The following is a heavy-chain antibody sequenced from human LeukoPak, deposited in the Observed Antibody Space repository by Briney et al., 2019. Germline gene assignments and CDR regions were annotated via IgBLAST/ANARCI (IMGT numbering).Heavy chain of an antibody. V-gene: IGHV3-21*01. CDR1: GFTFSSYS. CDR3: ARNLGGWFGEPDY. CDR2: ISSSSSYI. J-gene: IGHJ4*02. Sequence: GGSLRLSCAASGFTFSSYSMNWVRQAPGKGLEWVSSISSSSSYIYYADSVKGRFTISRDNAKNSLYLQMNSLRAEDTAVYYCARNLGGWFGEPDYWGQGTLVTVSS. D-gene: IGHD3-10*01.